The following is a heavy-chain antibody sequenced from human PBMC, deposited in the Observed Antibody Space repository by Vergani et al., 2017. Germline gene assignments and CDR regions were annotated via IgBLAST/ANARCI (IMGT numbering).Heavy chain of an antibody. Sequence: QVQLVESGGGVVQPGRSLRLSCAASGFTFSSYGMHWVRQAPGKGLEWVAVIWYDGSNKYYADSVKGRFTISRVNSKNTLYLQMNSLRAEDTAVYYCATLWGYFDYWGQGTLVTVSS. CDR2: IWYDGSNK. CDR1: GFTFSSYG. V-gene: IGHV3-33*01. J-gene: IGHJ4*02. D-gene: IGHD3-16*01. CDR3: ATLWGYFDY.